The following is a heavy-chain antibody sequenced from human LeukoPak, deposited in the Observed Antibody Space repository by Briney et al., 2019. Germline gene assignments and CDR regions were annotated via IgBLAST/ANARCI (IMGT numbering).Heavy chain of an antibody. CDR2: IYYSGST. V-gene: IGHV4-59*01. J-gene: IGHJ6*02. Sequence: PSETLSLTCTVSGGSISSYYWSWIRQPPGKGLEWIGYIYYSGSTNYNPSLKSRVTISVDTSKNQFSLKLSSVTVADTAVYYCARGRGYDYPFYYYYYGMDVWGQGTTVTVSS. CDR3: ARGRGYDYPFYYYYYGMDV. CDR1: GGSISSYY. D-gene: IGHD5-12*01.